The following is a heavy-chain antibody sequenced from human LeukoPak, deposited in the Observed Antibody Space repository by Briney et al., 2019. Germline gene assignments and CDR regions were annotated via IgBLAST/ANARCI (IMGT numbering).Heavy chain of an antibody. CDR2: IYYSGST. D-gene: IGHD1-26*01. V-gene: IGHV4-59*01. CDR3: AGGGGRNYYYYYYMDV. CDR1: GGSITYFY. Sequence: SETLSLTCTVSGGSITYFYWSWIRQPPGKGLEWIGYIYYSGSTNYNPSLKGRVTISVDTSKNQFSLKLSSVTAADTAVYYCAGGGGRNYYYYYYMDVWGKGTTVTVSS. J-gene: IGHJ6*03.